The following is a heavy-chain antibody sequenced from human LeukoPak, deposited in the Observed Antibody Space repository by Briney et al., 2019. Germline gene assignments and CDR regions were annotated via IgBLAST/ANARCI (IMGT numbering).Heavy chain of an antibody. CDR1: GGSISTYY. Sequence: PSETLSLTSTVPGGSISTYYWNSIWQPPGKGLEWIGYIYYSGRTNYNPSLKGRVTISVDTSKNQFSLKLTSVTAADTAVYYCARDPPGHVAFDIWGQGTMVTVSS. J-gene: IGHJ3*02. CDR3: ARDPPGHVAFDI. V-gene: IGHV4-59*01. CDR2: IYYSGRT.